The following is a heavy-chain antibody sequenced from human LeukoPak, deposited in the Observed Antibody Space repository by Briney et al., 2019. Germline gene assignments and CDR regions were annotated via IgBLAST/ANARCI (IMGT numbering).Heavy chain of an antibody. CDR3: ARGLTYDSSGYSLDW. D-gene: IGHD3-22*01. CDR1: GGSISSYY. Sequence: SETLSLTCTVSGGSISSYYWGWIRQPPGKGLGWIGYIYYSGSTNYNPSLKSRVTISVDTSRNQFSLKLSSVTAADTAVYYCARGLTYDSSGYSLDWWGQGTLVTVSS. V-gene: IGHV4-59*01. CDR2: IYYSGST. J-gene: IGHJ4*02.